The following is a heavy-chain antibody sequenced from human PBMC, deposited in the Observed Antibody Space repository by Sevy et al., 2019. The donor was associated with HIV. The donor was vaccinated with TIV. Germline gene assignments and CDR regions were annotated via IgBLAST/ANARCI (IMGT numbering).Heavy chain of an antibody. D-gene: IGHD1-26*01. CDR3: ARDLIVGVLPVGH. CDR2: INGDGSST. V-gene: IGHV3-74*01. CDR1: GFTFSTNW. J-gene: IGHJ4*02. Sequence: GGSLRLSCAASGFTFSTNWMHWVRQAPGKGLVWLSRINGDGSSTNYADSVKGRFTISRDNAKNTLYLQMNSLRAEDTGVHYCARDLIVGVLPVGHWGQGTLVTVSS.